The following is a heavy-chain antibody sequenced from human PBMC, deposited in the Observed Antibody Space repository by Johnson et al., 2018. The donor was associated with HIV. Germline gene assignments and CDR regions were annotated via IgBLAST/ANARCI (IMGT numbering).Heavy chain of an antibody. V-gene: IGHV3-30*02. Sequence: QVQLVESGGGVVQPGGSLRLSCAASGFTFSSYGMHWVRQAPGKGLEWVAFIRYDGSNKYYADSVKGRFTISRDNSKNTQYLQMNSLRAEDTAVYYCAKDSSRYYDSRGAFDIWGQGTMVTVSS. CDR1: GFTFSSYG. J-gene: IGHJ3*02. CDR2: IRYDGSNK. CDR3: AKDSSRYYDSRGAFDI. D-gene: IGHD3-22*01.